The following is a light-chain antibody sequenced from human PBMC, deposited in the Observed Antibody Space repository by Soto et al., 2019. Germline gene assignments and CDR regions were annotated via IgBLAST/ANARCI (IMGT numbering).Light chain of an antibody. CDR3: QSYDSSLSGSVV. Sequence: QAVVTQPPSVSGAPGQRVTISCTGSSSNIGAGYDVHWYQQLPGTAPKLLIYGNSNRPSGVPDRFSGSKSGTSASLAITGLQAEDEADYYCQSYDSSLSGSVVFGPGTKLTVL. V-gene: IGLV1-40*01. J-gene: IGLJ1*01. CDR2: GNS. CDR1: SSNIGAGYD.